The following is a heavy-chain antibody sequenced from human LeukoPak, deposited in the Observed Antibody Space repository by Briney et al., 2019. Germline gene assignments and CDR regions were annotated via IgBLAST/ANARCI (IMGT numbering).Heavy chain of an antibody. CDR2: ISGSGGST. V-gene: IGHV3-23*01. J-gene: IGHJ4*02. Sequence: GGSLRLSCAASGFTFSSYAMSWVRQAPGKGLEWVSAISGSGGSTYYADSVKGRFTISRDNSKNTLYLQMNSLRAEDTAVYYCANWQYSGGWRGDYWGQGTLVTVSS. D-gene: IGHD6-19*01. CDR3: ANWQYSGGWRGDY. CDR1: GFTFSSYA.